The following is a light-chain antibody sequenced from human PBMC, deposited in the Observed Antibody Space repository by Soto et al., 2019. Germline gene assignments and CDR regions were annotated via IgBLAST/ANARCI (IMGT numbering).Light chain of an antibody. CDR2: DVT. Sequence: QSVLSQPRSMSESPGQSVTISCSGTSRDVGAYNYVSWFQHHPGKAPKLIIYDVTRRPSGVPDRFSGSKSGNTASLTISGLQTEDEADYYCCSHAGGYTWVFGGGTKVTV. CDR3: CSHAGGYTWV. CDR1: SRDVGAYNY. V-gene: IGLV2-11*01. J-gene: IGLJ3*02.